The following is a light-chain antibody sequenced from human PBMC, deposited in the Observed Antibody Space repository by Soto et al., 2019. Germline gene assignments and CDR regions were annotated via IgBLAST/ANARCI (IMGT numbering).Light chain of an antibody. V-gene: IGKV3-20*01. CDR2: GAS. CDR1: QSVINNN. CDR3: QQYGSSPWT. J-gene: IGKJ1*01. Sequence: LMSQLRGTLYLSPMERAPLSCRASQSVINNNIAGYQHKPGQTPRLLLYGASRRATGIPATFSGSGSGTNFTLTIIRREPEDFVVYYCQQYGSSPWTFGQGTKVDI.